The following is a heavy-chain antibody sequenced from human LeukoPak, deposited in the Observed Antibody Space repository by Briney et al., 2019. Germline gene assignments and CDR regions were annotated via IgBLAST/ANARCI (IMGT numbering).Heavy chain of an antibody. CDR2: TKPDGSEK. CDR3: ASGNYFDY. Sequence: GGSLRLSCAASGFTFYNSWMSWVRQAPGKGLECVANTKPDGSEKYYVDSVKGRFTISRDNAKNSLFLQLNSLRAEDTAVYYCASGNYFDYWGQGTLVTVSS. CDR1: GFTFYNSW. V-gene: IGHV3-7*01. J-gene: IGHJ4*02.